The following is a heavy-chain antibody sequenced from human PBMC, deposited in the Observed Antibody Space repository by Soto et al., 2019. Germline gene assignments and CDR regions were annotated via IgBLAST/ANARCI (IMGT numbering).Heavy chain of an antibody. CDR1: GFTFSSYA. V-gene: IGHV3-30-3*01. CDR3: GRHRKNCYGDYEIYYYYGMDV. CDR2: ILYDGSNK. D-gene: IGHD4-17*01. Sequence: QVQLVESGGGVVQPGRSLRLSCAASGFTFSSYAMHWVRQAPGKGLEWVAGILYDGSNKYYADSVKGRFTISRDNSKNPLYLQMNSLSDEGAAVYYCGRHRKNCYGDYEIYYYYGMDVWGQGTTVTVSS. J-gene: IGHJ6*02.